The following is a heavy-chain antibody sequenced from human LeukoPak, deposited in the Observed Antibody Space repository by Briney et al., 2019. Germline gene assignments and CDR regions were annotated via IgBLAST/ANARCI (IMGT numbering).Heavy chain of an antibody. CDR2: INSSGSTI. CDR3: ARRSLRQSGGAGYDY. D-gene: IGHD3-16*01. J-gene: IGHJ4*02. CDR1: GFILSRYE. Sequence: GGSLTLSCAASGFILSRYEMNWVRQAPGKGLEWVSYINSSGSTIYYPDSVKGRFTISRDNAKNSLYLQMNSLGVEETAVYYCARRSLRQSGGAGYDYWGQGTLVTVSS. V-gene: IGHV3-48*03.